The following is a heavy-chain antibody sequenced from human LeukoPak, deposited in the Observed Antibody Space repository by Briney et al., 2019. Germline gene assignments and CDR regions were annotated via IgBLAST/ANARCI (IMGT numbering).Heavy chain of an antibody. CDR2: INSDGSST. Sequence: PGGSLRLSCAASGFTFSSYWMHWVRQAPGKGLVWVSRINSDGSSTSYADSVKGRFTISRDNAKNTLYLQMNSLRAEDTAVYYCASGGVLGYCSSTSCQGGQGTLVTASS. D-gene: IGHD2-2*01. CDR3: ASGGVLGYCSSTSCQ. CDR1: GFTFSSYW. V-gene: IGHV3-74*01. J-gene: IGHJ4*02.